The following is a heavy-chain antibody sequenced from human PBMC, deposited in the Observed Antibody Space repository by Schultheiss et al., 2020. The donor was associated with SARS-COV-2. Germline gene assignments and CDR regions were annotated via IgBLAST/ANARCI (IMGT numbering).Heavy chain of an antibody. CDR3: AREYGDYGGNFDY. CDR1: GGSISSGGYY. V-gene: IGHV4-61*08. CDR2: IYGSGST. D-gene: IGHD4-17*01. Sequence: SQTLSLTCTVSGGSISSGGYYWSWIRQVPGKALEWIGYIYGSGSTDYNASLKSRVTISVDTSKNQFSLKLSSVTAADTAVYYCAREYGDYGGNFDYWGQGTLVTVSS. J-gene: IGHJ4*02.